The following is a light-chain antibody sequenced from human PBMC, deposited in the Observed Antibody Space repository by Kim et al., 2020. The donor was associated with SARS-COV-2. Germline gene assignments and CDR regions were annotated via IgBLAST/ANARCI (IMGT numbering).Light chain of an antibody. CDR2: KDN. J-gene: IGLJ3*02. V-gene: IGLV3-25*03. CDR3: QSADSIGTYWV. CDR1: ALPQQY. Sequence: PGQTARITCSGDALPQQYAYWYQQKPGQAPVLLIYKDNERASGIPERFAGSTSGTTVTLTISGVKAEDEADYYCQSADSIGTYWVFGGGTQLTVL.